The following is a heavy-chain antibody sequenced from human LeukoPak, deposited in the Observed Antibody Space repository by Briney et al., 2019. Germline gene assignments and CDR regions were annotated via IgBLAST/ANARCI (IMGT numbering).Heavy chain of an antibody. CDR1: GYSITSGYH. Sequence: TDSLSLTCAVSGYSITSGYHWGWVRQPPGKGLEWIGRIVHAPNTYYNPSLKSRVTMSIDTSMNHFSLNLISVTAADTAVYYCARTRYCSGETCFSPEFLDTWSQGTLVTVP. V-gene: IGHV4-38-2*01. CDR3: ARTRYCSGETCFSPEFLDT. J-gene: IGHJ5*02. CDR2: IVHAPNT. D-gene: IGHD2-15*01.